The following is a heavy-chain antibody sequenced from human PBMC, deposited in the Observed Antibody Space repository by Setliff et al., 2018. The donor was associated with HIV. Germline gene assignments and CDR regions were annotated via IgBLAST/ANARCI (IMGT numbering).Heavy chain of an antibody. CDR2: TRNKVNSYTT. V-gene: IGHV3-72*01. Sequence: GGSLRLSCAASGFIFSDHYMDWVRQAPGKGLEWVGRTRNKVNSYTTEYAASVKGRFSISRDDSKNSLYLQSNSLKTEDTAVYYCARVRLLWSGSYYYYYMDVWGKGTTVTVSS. CDR1: GFIFSDHY. D-gene: IGHD3-10*01. CDR3: ARVRLLWSGSYYYYYMDV. J-gene: IGHJ6*03.